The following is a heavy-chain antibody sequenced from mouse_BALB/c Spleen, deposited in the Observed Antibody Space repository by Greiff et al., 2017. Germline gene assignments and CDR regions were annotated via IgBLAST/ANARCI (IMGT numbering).Heavy chain of an antibody. CDR1: GFTFNTNA. D-gene: IGHD3-3*01. CDR3: VRDRGDWFAY. Sequence: EVQLVETGGGLVQPKGSLKLSCAASGFTFNTNAMNWVRQAPGKGLEWVARIRSKSNNYATYYADSVKDRFTISRDDSQSMLYLQMNNLKTEDTAMYYCVRDRGDWFAYWGQGTLVTVSA. V-gene: IGHV10S3*01. J-gene: IGHJ3*01. CDR2: IRSKSNNYAT.